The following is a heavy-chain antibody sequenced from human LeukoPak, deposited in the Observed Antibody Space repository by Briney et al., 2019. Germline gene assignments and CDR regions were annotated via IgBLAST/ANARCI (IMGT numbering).Heavy chain of an antibody. CDR2: INHSGST. D-gene: IGHD2-2*01. J-gene: IGHJ5*02. Sequence: KPSETLSLTCAVYGGSFSGYYWSWIRQPPGKGLEWIGEINHSGSTNYNPSLKSRVTISVDTSKNQFSLKLSSVTAADTAVYYCARVRGIVVVPAGKASPKYNWFDPWGQGTLVTVSS. V-gene: IGHV4-34*01. CDR1: GGSFSGYY. CDR3: ARVRGIVVVPAGKASPKYNWFDP.